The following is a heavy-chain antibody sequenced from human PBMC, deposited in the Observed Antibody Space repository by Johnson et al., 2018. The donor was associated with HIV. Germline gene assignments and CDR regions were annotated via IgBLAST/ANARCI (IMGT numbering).Heavy chain of an antibody. CDR1: GFTLSDYY. CDR3: AGGCVMGTTGTFDS. Sequence: QVQLVESGGGLVKPGGSLRLSCVISGFTLSDYYMSWIRQAPGKGLEWVTYISSSGTIIYYADSVKGRFTISRDKAKNSLNLQMNSLRAEDTAVYYCAGGCVMGTTGTFDSWGQGTMVTVSS. J-gene: IGHJ3*02. D-gene: IGHD1-7*01. CDR2: ISSSGTII. V-gene: IGHV3-11*04.